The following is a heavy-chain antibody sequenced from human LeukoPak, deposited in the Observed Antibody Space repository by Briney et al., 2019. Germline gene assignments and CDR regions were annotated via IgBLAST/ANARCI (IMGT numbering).Heavy chain of an antibody. V-gene: IGHV3-23*01. CDR2: MSGSGIST. D-gene: IGHD4/OR15-4a*01. J-gene: IGHJ3*02. CDR3: AKVSEADANIVSAFDI. Sequence: GGSLRLSCAASGFTFSSHAMSWVRQAPGKGLEWVSTMSGSGISTYYAESVKGRFTISRDNSKNTLHMQMNSLRAEDTAVYYCAKVSEADANIVSAFDIWGQGTMVTVSS. CDR1: GFTFSSHA.